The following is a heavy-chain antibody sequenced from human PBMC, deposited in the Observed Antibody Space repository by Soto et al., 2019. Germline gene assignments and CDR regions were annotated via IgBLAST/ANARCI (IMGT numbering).Heavy chain of an antibody. J-gene: IGHJ1*01. CDR3: AKLLNPITMVRGVIEH. CDR2: IYYSGST. CDR1: GGSISSGDYY. Sequence: SETLSLTCTVSGGSISSGDYYWSWIRQPPGKGLEWIGSIYYSGSTYYNPSLKSRVTISVDTSKNQFSLKLNSVTAADTAVYYCAKLLNPITMVRGVIEHWGQGTLVTVSS. V-gene: IGHV4-30-4*01. D-gene: IGHD3-10*01.